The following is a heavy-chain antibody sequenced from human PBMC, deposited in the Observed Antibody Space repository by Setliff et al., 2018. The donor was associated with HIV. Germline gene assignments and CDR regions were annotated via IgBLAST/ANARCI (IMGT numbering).Heavy chain of an antibody. D-gene: IGHD5-12*01. Sequence: GSLRLSCSASGFTFSRFGMHWIRQAPGKGLEWVAFTRFTGTFEYYSDTVRGRFTISRDNTRNTIYLQMSSLRPVDTATYYWAKDDHGGYDLLFYFDSWGQGIPVTVSS. CDR3: AKDDHGGYDLLFYFDS. CDR1: GFTFSRFG. J-gene: IGHJ4*02. CDR2: TRFTGTFE. V-gene: IGHV3-30*02.